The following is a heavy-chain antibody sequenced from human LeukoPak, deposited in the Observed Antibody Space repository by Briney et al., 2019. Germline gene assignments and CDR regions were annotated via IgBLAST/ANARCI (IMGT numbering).Heavy chain of an antibody. CDR3: AKDEVGGHFEY. V-gene: IGHV3-53*01. Sequence: GGSLRLSCTVSGFTVSSNSMSWVRQAPGKGLEWVSFIYSDNTHYSDSVKGRFTISRDNAKNSLYLQMNSLRAEDTAVYYCAKDEVGGHFEYWGQGTLVTVSS. CDR2: IYSDNT. J-gene: IGHJ4*02. D-gene: IGHD1-26*01. CDR1: GFTVSSNS.